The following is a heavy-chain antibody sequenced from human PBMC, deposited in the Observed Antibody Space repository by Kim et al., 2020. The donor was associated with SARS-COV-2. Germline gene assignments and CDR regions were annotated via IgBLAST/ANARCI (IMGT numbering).Heavy chain of an antibody. D-gene: IGHD6-6*01. J-gene: IGHJ4*02. Sequence: DSVRGGFTISRDNSKNTTYLKMNSLRAEDTAVYYCAKESEYSSSYFDYWGQGTLVTVSA. CDR3: AKESEYSSSYFDY. V-gene: IGHV3-30*02.